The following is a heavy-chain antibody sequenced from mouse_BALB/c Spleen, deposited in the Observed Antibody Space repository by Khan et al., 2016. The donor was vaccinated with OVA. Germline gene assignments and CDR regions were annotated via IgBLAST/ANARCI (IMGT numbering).Heavy chain of an antibody. J-gene: IGHJ1*01. CDR3: ARGGVVVPYWYFDV. Sequence: EVQLQESGPGLVKPSQSLSLTCSVTGYSITGGYSWSWFRHFPGNKLEWMGYISYDGTNNYNASLKNRISITRDPSKNQFFLKLNPVTTEDTATYYCARGGVVVPYWYFDVWGAGTTVTVSA. CDR2: ISYDGTN. CDR1: GYSITGGYS. V-gene: IGHV3-6*02. D-gene: IGHD1-1*01.